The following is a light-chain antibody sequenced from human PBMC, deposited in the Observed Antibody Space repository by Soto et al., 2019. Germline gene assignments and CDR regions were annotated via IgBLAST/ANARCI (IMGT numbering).Light chain of an antibody. CDR3: QTWVSGIRVV. V-gene: IGLV4-69*01. CDR1: SGHNSYA. J-gene: IGLJ2*01. Sequence: QLVLTQSPSASASLGASVKLTCTLSSGHNSYAIAWHEQQPEKGPRFLMKLKSDGRHSKGDGIPDRFSGSSSGAERYLTISSRQSEDEADYYCQTWVSGIRVVFGGGTKLTVL. CDR2: LKSDGRH.